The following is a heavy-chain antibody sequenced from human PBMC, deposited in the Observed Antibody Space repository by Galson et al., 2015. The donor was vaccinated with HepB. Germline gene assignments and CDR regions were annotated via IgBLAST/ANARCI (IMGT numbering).Heavy chain of an antibody. J-gene: IGHJ6*02. CDR1: GYTLTELS. CDR2: FDPEDGET. CDR3: ATALVRRPRPYYYYYGMDV. D-gene: IGHD1-1*01. V-gene: IGHV1-24*01. Sequence: SVKVSCKVSGYTLTELSMHWVRQAPGKGLEWMGGFDPEDGETIYAQKFQGRVTMTEDTSTDTAYMELSSLRSEDTAVYYCATALVRRPRPYYYYYGMDVWSQGTTVTVSS.